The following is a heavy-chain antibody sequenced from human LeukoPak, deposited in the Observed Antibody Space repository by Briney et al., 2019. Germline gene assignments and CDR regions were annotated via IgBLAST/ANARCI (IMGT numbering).Heavy chain of an antibody. Sequence: GGSLRLSCAASGFTFSSYWMSWVRQAPEKGLEWVATIKHDGSEKHYVDSVTGRFTISRDNSKNTLYLQMNSLRAEDMAVYYCARDIGPSIVVVPAAIGYWGQGTLVTVSS. CDR3: ARDIGPSIVVVPAAIGY. CDR2: IKHDGSEK. D-gene: IGHD2-2*01. J-gene: IGHJ4*02. V-gene: IGHV3-7*01. CDR1: GFTFSSYW.